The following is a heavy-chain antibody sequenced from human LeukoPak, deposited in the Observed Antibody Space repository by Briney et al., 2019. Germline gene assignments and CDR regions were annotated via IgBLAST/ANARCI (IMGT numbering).Heavy chain of an antibody. J-gene: IGHJ4*02. CDR1: GFTFSNYA. CDR3: TRDANDFSPRYYFDY. CDR2: ISYDGTKQ. Sequence: GGSLRLSCAASGFTFSNYAMHWVRQAPGKGLEWVAIISYDGTKQFYADSVKGRFTISRDDSRNTLYLQMNSPRPEDTAVYYCTRDANDFSPRYYFDYWGQGTLVTVSS. D-gene: IGHD3-3*01. V-gene: IGHV3-30*04.